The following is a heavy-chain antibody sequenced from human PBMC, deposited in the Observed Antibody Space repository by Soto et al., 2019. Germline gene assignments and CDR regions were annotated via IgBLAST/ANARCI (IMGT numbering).Heavy chain of an antibody. CDR3: ARDFSYGMDV. CDR1: GGSISSYY. Sequence: QVQLQESGPGLEKPSETLSLTCTVSGGSISSYYWSWIRQPPGKGLEWIGYIYYSGSTNYNPSLKSRVTISVDTSKNQFSLKLSSVTAADTAVYYCARDFSYGMDVWGQGTTVTVSS. J-gene: IGHJ6*02. CDR2: IYYSGST. D-gene: IGHD3-3*01. V-gene: IGHV4-59*01.